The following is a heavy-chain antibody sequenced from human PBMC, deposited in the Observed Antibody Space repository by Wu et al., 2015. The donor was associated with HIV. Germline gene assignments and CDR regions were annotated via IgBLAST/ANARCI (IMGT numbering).Heavy chain of an antibody. J-gene: IGHJ6*03. CDR3: ARGYLVSRGSRDYYMDV. D-gene: IGHD1-26*01. Sequence: QVQLVQSGAEVKKPGASVKVSCTASGYSFTNFDINWVRQATGQGLEWVGWMNPNTGNRGLAQKFQGRVTFTKNASITTAYMDMSSLTSADTGVYFCARGYLVSRGSRDYYMDVWGKGTTVTVFS. CDR1: GYSFTNFD. CDR2: MNPNTGNR. V-gene: IGHV1-8*02.